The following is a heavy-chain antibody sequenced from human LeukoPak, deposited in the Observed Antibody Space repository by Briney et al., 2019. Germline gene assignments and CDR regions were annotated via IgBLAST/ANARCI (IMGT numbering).Heavy chain of an antibody. Sequence: GGSLRLSCAASGFTFSSFRINWVRQAPGKGLEWVSSISSSSSNIYCADSVRGRFTISRDNAKNSLYLQMDSLRVEDTALYYCAREAKVGSSLYFDYWGQGTLVTVSS. CDR3: AREAKVGSSLYFDY. CDR2: ISSSSSNI. V-gene: IGHV3-21*01. D-gene: IGHD6-6*01. J-gene: IGHJ4*02. CDR1: GFTFSSFR.